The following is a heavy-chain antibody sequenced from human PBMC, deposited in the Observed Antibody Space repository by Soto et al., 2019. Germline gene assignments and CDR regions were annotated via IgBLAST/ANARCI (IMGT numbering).Heavy chain of an antibody. J-gene: IGHJ4*02. V-gene: IGHV1-3*01. CDR2: INAGNGNT. CDR1: GYTFTSYA. D-gene: IGHD2-8*01. Sequence: ASVKVSCKASGYTFTSYAMHWVRQAPGQRLEWMGWINAGNGNTKYSQKFQGRVTITRDTSASTAYMELSSLRSEDTAVYYCARDGVLNLGLFDYWGQGTLVTVSS. CDR3: ARDGVLNLGLFDY.